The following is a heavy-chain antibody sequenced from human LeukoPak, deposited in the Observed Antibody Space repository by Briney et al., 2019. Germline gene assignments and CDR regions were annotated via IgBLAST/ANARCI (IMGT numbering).Heavy chain of an antibody. D-gene: IGHD5-24*01. CDR1: GFTFSSYW. Sequence: GGSLRLSCAASGFTFSSYWMSWVRQAPGKGLEWVANIKQDGSEKYYVDSVKGRFAISRDNAKNSLYLQMNSLRAEDTAVYYCARGLGREMAYTAFDIWGQGTMVTVSS. V-gene: IGHV3-7*04. CDR2: IKQDGSEK. J-gene: IGHJ3*02. CDR3: ARGLGREMAYTAFDI.